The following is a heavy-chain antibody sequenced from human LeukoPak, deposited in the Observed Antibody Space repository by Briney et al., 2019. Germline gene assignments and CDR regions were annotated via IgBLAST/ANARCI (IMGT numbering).Heavy chain of an antibody. Sequence: GASVKVSCKASGYTFTSYDINWVRQATGQGLEWVGWMNPNGGNTGYAQKFQGRVTMTRNTSISTAYMELSSLRSEDTAVYYCARTTGYSNYWFDPWGQGTLVTVSS. J-gene: IGHJ5*02. CDR2: MNPNGGNT. V-gene: IGHV1-8*01. D-gene: IGHD4-11*01. CDR1: GYTFTSYD. CDR3: ARTTGYSNYWFDP.